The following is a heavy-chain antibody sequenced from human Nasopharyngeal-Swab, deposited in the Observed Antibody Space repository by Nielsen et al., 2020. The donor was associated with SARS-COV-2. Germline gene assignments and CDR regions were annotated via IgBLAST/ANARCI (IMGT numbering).Heavy chain of an antibody. CDR3: AKDIAMVRGVISLPYFDY. V-gene: IGHV3-23*01. Sequence: WIRQPPGKGLEWVSAISGSGGSTYYADSVKGRFTISRDNSKNTLYLQMNSLRAEDTAVYYCAKDIAMVRGVISLPYFDYWGQGTLVTVSS. D-gene: IGHD3-10*01. J-gene: IGHJ4*02. CDR2: ISGSGGST.